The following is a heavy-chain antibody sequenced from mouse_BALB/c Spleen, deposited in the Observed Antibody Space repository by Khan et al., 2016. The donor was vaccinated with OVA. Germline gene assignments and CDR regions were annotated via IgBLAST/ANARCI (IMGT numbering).Heavy chain of an antibody. CDR2: INPSTGYT. CDR1: GYTFINYW. Sequence: QVQLQQSGAELAKPGASVKMSCKASGYTFINYWILWVKQRPGQGLEWIGYINPSTGYTEYNQNFKDKATLTADKSSSTAYMQLSRLTSEDSAVXYCARRGLRWDFDYWGQGTTLTVSS. D-gene: IGHD1-1*01. CDR3: ARRGLRWDFDY. J-gene: IGHJ2*01. V-gene: IGHV1-7*01.